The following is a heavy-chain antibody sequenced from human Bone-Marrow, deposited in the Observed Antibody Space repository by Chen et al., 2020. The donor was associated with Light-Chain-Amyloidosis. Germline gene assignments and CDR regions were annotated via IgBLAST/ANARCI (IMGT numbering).Heavy chain of an antibody. V-gene: IGHV1-2*02. Sequence: QVQLVQSGADVKKPGASVKVSCKASGYTFTDYYVHWVRQAPGQGLEWMGWINPNSGGTNYEQKFQDRVTMTRDTSISTAYMELSRLRSDDTALYYCAREKYSSSSRRWFDPWGHGTLVTVSS. CDR1: GYTFTDYY. CDR3: AREKYSSSSRRWFDP. J-gene: IGHJ5*02. D-gene: IGHD6-6*01. CDR2: INPNSGGT.